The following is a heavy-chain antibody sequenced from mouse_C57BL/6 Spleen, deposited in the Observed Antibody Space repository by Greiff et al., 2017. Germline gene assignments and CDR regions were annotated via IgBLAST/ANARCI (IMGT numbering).Heavy chain of an antibody. Sequence: VQLKQSGPELVKPGASVKISCKASGYTFTDYYMNWVKQSHGKSLEWIGDINPNNGGTSYNQKFKGKATLTVDKSSSTAYMELRSLTSEDSAVYYCARRNYMGAMDYWGQGTSVTVSS. V-gene: IGHV1-26*01. J-gene: IGHJ4*01. CDR2: INPNNGGT. CDR3: ARRNYMGAMDY. D-gene: IGHD2-12*01. CDR1: GYTFTDYY.